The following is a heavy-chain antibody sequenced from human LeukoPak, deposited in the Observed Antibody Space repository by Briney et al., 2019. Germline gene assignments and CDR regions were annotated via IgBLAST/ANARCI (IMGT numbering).Heavy chain of an antibody. CDR1: GGTFSSYA. V-gene: IGHV1-69*04. CDR3: ARYYYDSSGYYPFAFDY. CDR2: IIPILGIA. Sequence: SVKVSCKASGGTFSSYAISWVRQAPGQGLEWMGRIIPILGIANYAQKFQGRVTITADKSTSTAYMELSSLRSEDTAVYYCARYYYDSSGYYPFAFDYWGQGTLVTVSS. J-gene: IGHJ4*02. D-gene: IGHD3-22*01.